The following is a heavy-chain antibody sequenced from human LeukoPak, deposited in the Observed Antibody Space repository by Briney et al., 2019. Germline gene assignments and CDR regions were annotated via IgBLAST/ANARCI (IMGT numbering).Heavy chain of an antibody. J-gene: IGHJ3*02. CDR3: AREIGLNYDFWSGYYDDAFDI. V-gene: IGHV4-4*07. CDR2: IYTSGST. D-gene: IGHD3-3*01. CDR1: GGSISSYY. Sequence: SETLSLTCTVSGGSISSYYWSWIRQPAGKGLEWIGRIYTSGSTNYNPSLKSRVTMTVDTSKTQFSLKLSSVTAADTAVYYCAREIGLNYDFWSGYYDDAFDIWGQGTMVTVSS.